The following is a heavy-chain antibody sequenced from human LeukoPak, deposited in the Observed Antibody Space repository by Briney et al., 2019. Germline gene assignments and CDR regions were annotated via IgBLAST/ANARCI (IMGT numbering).Heavy chain of an antibody. Sequence: GGSLRLSCAAAGFSFSDYYMSWIRVAPGKGLECISYISGGSAVYCADSVKGRFTISRDNAKNSLYLEMNSLTVEDTGVYYCARWERALDTWGQGTLVTVSS. D-gene: IGHD1-26*01. V-gene: IGHV3-11*04. CDR1: GFSFSDYY. J-gene: IGHJ5*02. CDR2: ISGGSAV. CDR3: ARWERALDT.